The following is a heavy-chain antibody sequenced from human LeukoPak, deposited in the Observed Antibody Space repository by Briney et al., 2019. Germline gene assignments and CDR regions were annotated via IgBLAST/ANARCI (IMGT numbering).Heavy chain of an antibody. CDR2: ISGSGGNT. V-gene: IGHV3-23*01. Sequence: GGSLRLSCAASGFTVSSNYMSWVRQAPGKGPEWVSVISGSGGNTYYADSVKGRFTISRDNSKNTLYLQMNSLRAEDTAVYYCAKRVSTYGGVLAPDFDYWGQGTLVTVSS. J-gene: IGHJ4*02. CDR3: AKRVSTYGGVLAPDFDY. CDR1: GFTVSSNY. D-gene: IGHD3-16*02.